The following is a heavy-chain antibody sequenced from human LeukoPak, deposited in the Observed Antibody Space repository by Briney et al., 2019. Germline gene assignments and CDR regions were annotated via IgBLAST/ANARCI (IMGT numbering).Heavy chain of an antibody. J-gene: IGHJ4*02. V-gene: IGHV1-18*01. CDR2: ISAYNGNT. CDR3: ARGLRYYDFWSGYFDY. D-gene: IGHD3-3*01. CDR1: GYTFTSYG. Sequence: GASVKVSCTASGYTFTSYGISWVRQAPGQGLEWMGWISAYNGNTNYAQKLQGRVTMTTDTSTSTAYMELRSLRSDDTAVYYCARGLRYYDFWSGYFDYWGQGTLVTVSS.